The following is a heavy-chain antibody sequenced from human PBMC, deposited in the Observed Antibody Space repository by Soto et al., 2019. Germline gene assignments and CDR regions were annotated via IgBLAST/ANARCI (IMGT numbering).Heavy chain of an antibody. CDR2: IWYDGSNK. J-gene: IGHJ4*02. Sequence: PGGSLRLSCAASGFTFSSYGMHWVRQAPGKGLEWVAVIWYDGSNKYYADSVKGRFTISRDNSKNTLYLQMNSLRAEDTAVYYCFRYLSTVPAASFAFWGQGSLVPVSS. V-gene: IGHV3-33*01. CDR1: GFTFSSYG. CDR3: FRYLSTVPAASFAF. D-gene: IGHD2-15*01.